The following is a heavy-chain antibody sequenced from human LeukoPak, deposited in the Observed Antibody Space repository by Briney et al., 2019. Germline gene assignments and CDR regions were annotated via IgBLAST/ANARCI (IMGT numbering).Heavy chain of an antibody. D-gene: IGHD1-14*01. Sequence: SDTLSLTCTVSLDTTTSNFWSWVRQPPGQGLEWIGEIHRSGSANYNPSLQSRVTISIDRSRNQIALELSSVTAADTAVYYCAREILGGFNPGAYWGQGTLVTVSS. J-gene: IGHJ4*02. CDR3: AREILGGFNPGAY. CDR2: IHRSGSA. V-gene: IGHV4-4*02. CDR1: LDTTTSNF.